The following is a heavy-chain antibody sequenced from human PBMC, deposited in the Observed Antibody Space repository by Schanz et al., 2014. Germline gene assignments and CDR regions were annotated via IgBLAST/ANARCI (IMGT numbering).Heavy chain of an antibody. CDR3: ARRPPYFYYGLDV. V-gene: IGHV4-34*01. J-gene: IGHJ6*02. CDR2: INHSGST. CDR1: GGSFSGYY. Sequence: QVQLQQWGAGLLKPSETLSLTCAVYGGSFSGYYWSWIRQPPGKGLEWIGEINHSGSTNYNPSLKRRITISVDTSKNQFPLKLSSVTAADTAVYYCARRPPYFYYGLDVWGQGTTVTVSS.